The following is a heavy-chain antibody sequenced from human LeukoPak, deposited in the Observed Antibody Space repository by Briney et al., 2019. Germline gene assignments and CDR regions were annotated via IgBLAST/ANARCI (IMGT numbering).Heavy chain of an antibody. CDR3: ARDSYDFWSGYYYYGMDV. CDR2: ISYDGSNK. CDR1: GFTFSSYG. J-gene: IGHJ6*02. V-gene: IGHV3-30*03. D-gene: IGHD3-3*01. Sequence: PGGSLRLSCAASGFTFSSYGMPWVRQAPGKGLEWVAVISYDGSNKYYADSVKGRFTISRDNSKNTLYLQMNSLRAEDTAVYYCARDSYDFWSGYYYYGMDVWGQGTTVTVSS.